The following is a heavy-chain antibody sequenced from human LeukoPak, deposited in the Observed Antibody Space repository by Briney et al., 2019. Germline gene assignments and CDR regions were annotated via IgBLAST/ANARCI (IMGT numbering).Heavy chain of an antibody. Sequence: GGSLRLSYAASGFTFSDYYMSWIRQAPGKGLEWISYISSSGSSIFYADSVKGRFTISRDNAKNSVFLQMNSLRAEDTAVYYCARDIWLGPSVEYWGQGTLVTVSS. V-gene: IGHV3-11*01. CDR3: ARDIWLGPSVEY. D-gene: IGHD6-19*01. CDR1: GFTFSDYY. J-gene: IGHJ4*02. CDR2: ISSSGSSI.